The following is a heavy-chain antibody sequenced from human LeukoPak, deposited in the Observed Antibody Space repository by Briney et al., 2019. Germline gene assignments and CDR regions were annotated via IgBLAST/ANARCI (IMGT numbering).Heavy chain of an antibody. CDR2: IYYSGST. Sequence: TPSETLSLTCTVSGGFIGSYYWSWIRRPPGKGLEWIGYIYYSGSTNYNPSLKSRVTISVDTSKNQFSLKLSSVTAADTAVYYCARSYSSSSSMGSWGQGTLVTVSS. J-gene: IGHJ5*02. D-gene: IGHD6-6*01. V-gene: IGHV4-59*01. CDR1: GGFIGSYY. CDR3: ARSYSSSSSMGS.